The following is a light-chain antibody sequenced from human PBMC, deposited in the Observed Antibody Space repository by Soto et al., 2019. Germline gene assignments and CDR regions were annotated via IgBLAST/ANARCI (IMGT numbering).Light chain of an antibody. J-gene: IGLJ1*01. CDR1: STDVGGYDY. V-gene: IGLV2-8*01. CDR3: TSYAGGNHV. Sequence: QSALTQPPSASGSPGQSVTISCTGTSTDVGGYDYVSWYQQHPGKVPKLMIYEVNKRPSGVPDRFSGSKSGNTASLTVSGLQPEDEADYYCTSYAGGNHVFGTGNKLTVL. CDR2: EVN.